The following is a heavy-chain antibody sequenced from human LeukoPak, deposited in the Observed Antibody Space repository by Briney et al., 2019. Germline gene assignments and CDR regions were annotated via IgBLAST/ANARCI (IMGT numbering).Heavy chain of an antibody. J-gene: IGHJ6*02. Sequence: GGSLRLSCAASGFTFSSYAMSWVRQAPGKGLEWVSAISGSGGSTYYADSVKGRFTISRDNSKNTLYLQMNSLRAEDTAVYYCAKRFSSDGDYEDYYYYGMDVWGQGTTVTVSS. CDR2: ISGSGGST. CDR3: AKRFSSDGDYEDYYYYGMDV. D-gene: IGHD4-17*01. V-gene: IGHV3-23*01. CDR1: GFTFSSYA.